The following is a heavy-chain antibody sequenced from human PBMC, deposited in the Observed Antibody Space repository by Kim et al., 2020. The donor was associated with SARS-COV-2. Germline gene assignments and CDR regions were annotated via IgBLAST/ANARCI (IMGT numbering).Heavy chain of an antibody. D-gene: IGHD3-10*01. CDR3: ARDLSAYYGSGEVQYGMDV. CDR1: GFTFSSYG. Sequence: GGSLRLSCAASGFTFSSYGMHWVRQAPGKGLEWVAVISYDGSNKYYADSVKGRFTISRDNSKNTLYLQMNSLRAEDTAVYYCARDLSAYYGSGEVQYGMDVWGQGTTVTVFS. J-gene: IGHJ6*02. CDR2: ISYDGSNK. V-gene: IGHV3-33*05.